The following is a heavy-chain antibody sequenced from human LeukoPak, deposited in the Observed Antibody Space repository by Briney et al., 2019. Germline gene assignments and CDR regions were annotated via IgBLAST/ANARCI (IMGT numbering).Heavy chain of an antibody. CDR2: ISSSSSYI. V-gene: IGHV3-21*01. J-gene: IGHJ4*02. Sequence: PGGSLRLSCAASGFTFSSYSMNWVRQAPGKGLEWVSSISSSSSYIYYVDSVKGRFTISRDNAKNSLYLQMNSLRAEDTAVYYCARISRGELEYYFDYWGQGTLVTVSS. D-gene: IGHD1-1*01. CDR3: ARISRGELEYYFDY. CDR1: GFTFSSYS.